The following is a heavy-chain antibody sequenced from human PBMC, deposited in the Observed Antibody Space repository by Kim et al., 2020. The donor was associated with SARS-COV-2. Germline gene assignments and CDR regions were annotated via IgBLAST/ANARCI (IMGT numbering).Heavy chain of an antibody. V-gene: IGHV3-53*01. D-gene: IGHD6-19*01. CDR3: ARGGASGWYSTPLDFDY. Sequence: VKGRLTISRDNSKNTLHLEMNNLRAEDTAVYYCARGGASGWYSTPLDFDYWGQGTLVTVSS. J-gene: IGHJ4*02.